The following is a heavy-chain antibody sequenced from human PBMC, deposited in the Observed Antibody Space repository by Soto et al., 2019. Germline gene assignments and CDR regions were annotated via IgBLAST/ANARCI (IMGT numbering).Heavy chain of an antibody. CDR2: INPSGGST. J-gene: IGHJ4*02. D-gene: IGHD5-12*01. Sequence: ASVKLYCKAAGYTFTSYHMHRVSQPPGQGLEWMGIINPSGGSTNYAQKFQGRVTITRDTSTSTVYMELSSLRSEDTAVYYCARGVDSGYDVWGQGTLVTVSS. CDR3: ARGVDSGYDV. CDR1: GYTFTSYH. V-gene: IGHV1-46*01.